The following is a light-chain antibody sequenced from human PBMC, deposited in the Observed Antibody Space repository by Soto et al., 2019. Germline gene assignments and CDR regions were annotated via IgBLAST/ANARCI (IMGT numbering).Light chain of an antibody. CDR2: DAA. CDR1: QSVSDF. Sequence: EIVLTQSPGTLSLFPGERATLSCRASQSVSDFLAWYQQKPGQAPRLLIYDAAKRAPGIPARFSGSGSGTHFTLTISSLEPEDSAVYYCQQRSNWPIFTFGPGTKV. J-gene: IGKJ3*01. V-gene: IGKV3-11*01. CDR3: QQRSNWPIFT.